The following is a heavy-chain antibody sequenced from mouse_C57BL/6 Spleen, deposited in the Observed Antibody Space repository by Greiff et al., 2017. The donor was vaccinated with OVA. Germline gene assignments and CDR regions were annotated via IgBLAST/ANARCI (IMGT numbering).Heavy chain of an antibody. CDR1: GFTFSSYA. J-gene: IGHJ3*01. CDR2: ISSGGDYI. V-gene: IGHV5-9-1*02. CDR3: TRGGNYYGSSTWCAY. D-gene: IGHD1-1*01. Sequence: DVMLVESGEGLVKPGGSLKLSCAASGFTFSSYAMSWVRQTPEKRLEWVAYISSGGDYIYYADTVKGRFTISRDNARNTLYLQMSSLKSEDTAMYYCTRGGNYYGSSTWCAYGGQGTLVTVSA.